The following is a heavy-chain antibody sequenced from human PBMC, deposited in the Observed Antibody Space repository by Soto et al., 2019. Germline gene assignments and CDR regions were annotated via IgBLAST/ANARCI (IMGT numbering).Heavy chain of an antibody. V-gene: IGHV1-2*04. CDR2: INPNSGGT. J-gene: IGHJ6*02. CDR3: ARHYDYYYGMDV. CDR1: GYTFTGYY. Sequence: ASVKVSCKASGYTFTGYYMHWVRQAPGQGLEWMGWINPNSGGTNYAQKFQGWVTMTRDTSISTAYMELSRLRSDDTAVYYCARHYDYYYGMDVWGQGTTVTVSS.